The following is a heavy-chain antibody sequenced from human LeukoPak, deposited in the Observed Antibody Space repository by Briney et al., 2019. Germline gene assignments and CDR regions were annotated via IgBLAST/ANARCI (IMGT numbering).Heavy chain of an antibody. V-gene: IGHV4-59*01. CDR3: ARKYYYDSERGAFDM. CDR1: GGSISGYY. J-gene: IGHJ3*02. CDR2: IYYTGST. D-gene: IGHD3-22*01. Sequence: SETLSLTCTVSGGSISGYYWTWIRQPPGKGLEWIGQIYYTGSTNYNPSLKSRLTMSVDTSKNQFSLRLSSVTPADAAVYYCARKYYYDSERGAFDMWGQGTVVSVTS.